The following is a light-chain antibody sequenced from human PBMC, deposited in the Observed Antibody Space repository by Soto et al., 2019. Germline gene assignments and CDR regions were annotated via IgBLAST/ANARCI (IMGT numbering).Light chain of an antibody. V-gene: IGKV3-15*01. CDR2: GAS. CDR1: QSVSSN. Sequence: EIVMTQSPATLSVSPGERATLSCRASQSVSSNLAWYQQKPGQAPRLLIYGASTRATGIPARFSGSGSGTEFTLTISSLQSEDFPVYYCQQYYNWPPWTFGQGPKLEIK. CDR3: QQYYNWPPWT. J-gene: IGKJ2*02.